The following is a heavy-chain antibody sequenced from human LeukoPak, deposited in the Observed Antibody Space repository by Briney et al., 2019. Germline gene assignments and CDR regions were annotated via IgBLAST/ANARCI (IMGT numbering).Heavy chain of an antibody. V-gene: IGHV3-7*03. J-gene: IGHJ4*02. D-gene: IGHD5-18*01. CDR2: IKQDGSEK. Sequence: PGGSLRLSCAASGFTFSSYGMHWVRQAPGKGLEWVANIKQDGSEKYYVDSVKGRFTISRDNAKNSLYLQMNSLRAEDTAAYYCAKGDRPVIAMVKFDYWGQGTLVTVSS. CDR3: AKGDRPVIAMVKFDY. CDR1: GFTFSSYG.